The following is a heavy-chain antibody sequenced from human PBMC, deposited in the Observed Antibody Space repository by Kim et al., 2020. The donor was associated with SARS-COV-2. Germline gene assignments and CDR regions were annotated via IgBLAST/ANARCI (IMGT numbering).Heavy chain of an antibody. V-gene: IGHV3-11*06. D-gene: IGHD3-16*02. J-gene: IGHJ4*02. Sequence: FTISRDNAKNSLYLQMNSLRAEDTAVYYCARGAASDYVWGSYRPKYYFDYWGQGTLVTVSS. CDR3: ARGAASDYVWGSYRPKYYFDY.